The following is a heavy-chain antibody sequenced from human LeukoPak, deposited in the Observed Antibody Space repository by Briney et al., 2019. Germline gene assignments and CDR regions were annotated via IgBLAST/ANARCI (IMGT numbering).Heavy chain of an antibody. J-gene: IGHJ5*02. CDR1: GGSISSSDYY. CDR2: IYYSGST. Sequence: SETLSLTCTVSGGSISSSDYYWGWIRQPPGKGLEWIGSIYYSGSTYYNPSLKSRVTISVDTSKNQFSLKLSSVTAADTAVYYCARASGWFDPWGQGTLVTVSS. V-gene: IGHV4-39*01. CDR3: ARASGWFDP.